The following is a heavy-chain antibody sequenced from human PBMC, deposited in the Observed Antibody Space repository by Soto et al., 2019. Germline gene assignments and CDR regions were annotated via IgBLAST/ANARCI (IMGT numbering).Heavy chain of an antibody. D-gene: IGHD6-6*01. CDR3: ARSSYSSSSGVDY. CDR1: GGSISSYY. Sequence: ETLSLTCTVSGGSISSYYWSWIRQPPGKGLEWIGYIYYSGSTNYNPSLKSRVTISVDTSKNQFSLKLSSVTAADTAVYYCARSSYSSSSGVDYWGQGTLVTVSS. V-gene: IGHV4-59*01. CDR2: IYYSGST. J-gene: IGHJ4*02.